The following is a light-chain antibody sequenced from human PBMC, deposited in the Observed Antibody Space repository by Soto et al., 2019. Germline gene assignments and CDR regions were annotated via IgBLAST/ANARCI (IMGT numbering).Light chain of an antibody. CDR1: SSNIGAGYE. V-gene: IGLV1-40*01. J-gene: IGLJ1*01. CDR2: ENN. Sequence: QSVLTQPPSVSEAPGQRVTISCTGSSSNIGAGYEAHWYQQLPGTAPKLLIYENNNRPSGVPDRFSGSKSGTSASLAITGLQAEDEAEYYCQYYDSSLSGYVFGTGTKVTVL. CDR3: QYYDSSLSGYV.